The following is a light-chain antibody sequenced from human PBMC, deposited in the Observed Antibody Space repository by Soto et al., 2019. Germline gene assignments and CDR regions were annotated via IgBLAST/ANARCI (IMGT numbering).Light chain of an antibody. CDR2: AAS. CDR1: QSITDY. Sequence: DIQMTQSPSSLSASVGDRVTITCRASQSITDYLNWYQQKPGKAPKLLIYAASSLQSGVPSRFSASGSGTDFTLTISRLQPEDFATYYCQQGYTSAITFGQGTRLEIK. J-gene: IGKJ5*01. CDR3: QQGYTSAIT. V-gene: IGKV1-39*01.